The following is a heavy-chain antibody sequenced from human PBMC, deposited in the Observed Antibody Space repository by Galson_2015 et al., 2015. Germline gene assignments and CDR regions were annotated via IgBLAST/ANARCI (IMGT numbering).Heavy chain of an antibody. V-gene: IGHV3-7*03. D-gene: IGHD3-10*01. J-gene: IGHJ4*02. CDR2: IKQDGSEK. Sequence: SLRLSCAASGFTSSNYWMSWVRQAPGKGLEWMANIKQDGSEKYYVDSVKGRFTISRDNAKNSLYLQMNSLRAEDTAIYYCASQTWTGYFDYWGQGILVTVSS. CDR3: ASQTWTGYFDY. CDR1: GFTSSNYW.